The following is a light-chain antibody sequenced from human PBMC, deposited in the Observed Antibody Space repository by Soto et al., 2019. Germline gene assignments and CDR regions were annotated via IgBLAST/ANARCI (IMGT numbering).Light chain of an antibody. V-gene: IGKV1-8*01. J-gene: IGKJ1*01. Sequence: AIRMTQSPSSLSASTGDRVTITCRASQGISSYLAWYQQKPGKAPKLLIYAASTLQSGVPSRFSGSGSGTDFTLTISCLQSEDFAPYYCQQYYSYPRTFGQGTKV. CDR2: AAS. CDR3: QQYYSYPRT. CDR1: QGISSY.